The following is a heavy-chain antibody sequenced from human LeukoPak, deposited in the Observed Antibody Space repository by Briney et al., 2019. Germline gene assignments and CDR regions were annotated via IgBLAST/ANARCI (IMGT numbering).Heavy chain of an antibody. D-gene: IGHD6-19*01. J-gene: IGHJ4*02. V-gene: IGHV3-30*03. CDR1: GFTFSSYG. Sequence: GGSLRLSCAASGFTFSSYGMHWVRQAPGKGLEWVAVISYDGSNKYYADSVKGRFTISRDNSRNTLYLQMNSLRPKDTAVYYCSGERGWTPFFDYGGRGILVTVSA. CDR3: SGERGWTPFFDY. CDR2: ISYDGSNK.